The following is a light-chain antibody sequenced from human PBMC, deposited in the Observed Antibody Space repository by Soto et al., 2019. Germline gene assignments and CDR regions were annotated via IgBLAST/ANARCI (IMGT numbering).Light chain of an antibody. CDR2: HHY. V-gene: IGLV1-47*01. J-gene: IGLJ1*01. Sequence: QSVLTQPPSASGTPGQRVTISCSGSSSNIGSDFVYWYQQLPGTAPKLLIYHHYQRPSGVPDRFSGSKSGTSGSLAISDLRSEDEADYYCSAWDDSLSAYVFGAGTKVTVL. CDR3: SAWDDSLSAYV. CDR1: SSNIGSDF.